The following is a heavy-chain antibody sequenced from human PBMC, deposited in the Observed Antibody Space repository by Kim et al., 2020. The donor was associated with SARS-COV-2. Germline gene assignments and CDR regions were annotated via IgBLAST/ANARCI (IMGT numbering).Heavy chain of an antibody. CDR2: IYYSGST. CDR3: ARETVVVPAAIIDY. CDR1: GGSVSSGSYY. J-gene: IGHJ4*02. V-gene: IGHV4-61*01. D-gene: IGHD2-2*01. Sequence: SETLSLTCTVSGGSVSSGSYYWSWIRQPPGKGLEWIGYIYYSGSTNYNPSLKSRVTISVDTSKNQFSLKLSSVTAADTAVYYCARETVVVPAAIIDYWGQGTLVTVSS.